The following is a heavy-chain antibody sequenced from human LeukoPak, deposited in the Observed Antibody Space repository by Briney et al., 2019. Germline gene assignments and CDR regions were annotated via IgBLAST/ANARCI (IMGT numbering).Heavy chain of an antibody. V-gene: IGHV1-46*01. Sequence: ASVKVSCKASGYTFTSYYMHWVRQAPAQGLEWMGIINLSGGSTSYAQKCQGRVTMTRDTSTSTVYMELSRLRSEDTAMYLCARGRLFRFLEWLLTPAFDIWGQGTMVTVSS. CDR1: GYTFTSYY. CDR2: INLSGGST. CDR3: ARGRLFRFLEWLLTPAFDI. D-gene: IGHD3-3*01. J-gene: IGHJ3*02.